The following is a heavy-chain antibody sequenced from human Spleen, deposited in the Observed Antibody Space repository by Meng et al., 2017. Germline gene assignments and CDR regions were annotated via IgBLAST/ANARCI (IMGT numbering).Heavy chain of an antibody. D-gene: IGHD3-22*01. CDR1: GGSISSGDSY. Sequence: QPQLQESGPGRVKPSEALSLTCSVSGGSISSGDSYWSWIRKPPGKGLEWIGYIYYSGSTYYNPSLRSRITISIDASKTHFSLKLSSVTAADTAVYYCARQRKAMIIVVFDFDYWGQGTLVTVSS. J-gene: IGHJ4*02. CDR3: ARQRKAMIIVVFDFDY. CDR2: IYYSGST. V-gene: IGHV4-30-4*01.